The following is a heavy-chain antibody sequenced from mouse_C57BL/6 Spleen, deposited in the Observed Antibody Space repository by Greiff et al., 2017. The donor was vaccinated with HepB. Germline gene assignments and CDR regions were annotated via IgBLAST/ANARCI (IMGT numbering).Heavy chain of an antibody. V-gene: IGHV1-80*01. CDR2: SYTGDGDT. D-gene: IGHD4-1*01. CDR1: GYAFSSYW. J-gene: IGHJ4*01. CDR3: ARGGNWVTGAMDY. Sequence: VQLQQSGAELVKPGASVKISCKASGYAFSSYWMNWVKQRPGKGLEWIGQSYTGDGDTNYNGKFKGKATLTADKSSSTAYMQLSSLTSEDSAVYVCARGGNWVTGAMDYWGQGTSVTVSS.